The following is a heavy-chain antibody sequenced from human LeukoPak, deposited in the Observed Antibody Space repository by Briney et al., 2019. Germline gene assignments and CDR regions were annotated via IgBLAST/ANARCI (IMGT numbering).Heavy chain of an antibody. CDR2: INWNGGST. J-gene: IGHJ6*03. D-gene: IGHD2-15*01. Sequence: GGSLRLSCAASGFTFDDYGMSWARQAPGKGLEWVSGINWNGGSTGYADSVKGRFTISRDNAKNSLYLQMNSLRAEDTALYYCARALTATLDHWTYYYYMDVWGKGTTVTVSS. CDR3: ARALTATLDHWTYYYYMDV. V-gene: IGHV3-20*04. CDR1: GFTFDDYG.